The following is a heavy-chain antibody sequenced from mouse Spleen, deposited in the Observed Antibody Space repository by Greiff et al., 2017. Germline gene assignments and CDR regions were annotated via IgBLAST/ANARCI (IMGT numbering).Heavy chain of an antibody. Sequence: EVQGVESGPGMVKPSQSLSLTCTVTGYSITSGYDWHWIRHFPGNKLEWMGYISYSGSTNYNPSLKSRISITHDTSKNHFFLKLNSVTTEDTATYYCASRASYYFDYWGQGTTLTVSS. D-gene: IGHD3-3*01. CDR3: ASRASYYFDY. V-gene: IGHV3-1*01. CDR1: GYSITSGYD. CDR2: ISYSGST. J-gene: IGHJ2*01.